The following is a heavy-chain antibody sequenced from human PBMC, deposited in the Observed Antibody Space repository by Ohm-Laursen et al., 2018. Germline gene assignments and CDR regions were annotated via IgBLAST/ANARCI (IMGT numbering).Heavy chain of an antibody. CDR2: ISYDGSNK. Sequence: SLRLSCAATGFTFSSYGMHWVRQAPGKGLEWVAVISYDGSNKYYVDSVKGRFTISRDNAKNSLYLQMNSLRVEDTAVYYCARDGSDMGDYWGQGTLVTVSS. CDR1: GFTFSSYG. J-gene: IGHJ4*02. CDR3: ARDGSDMGDY. V-gene: IGHV3-30*03. D-gene: IGHD5-12*01.